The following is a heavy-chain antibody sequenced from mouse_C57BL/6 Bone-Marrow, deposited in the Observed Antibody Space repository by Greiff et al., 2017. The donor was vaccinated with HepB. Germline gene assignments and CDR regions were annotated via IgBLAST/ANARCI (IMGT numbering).Heavy chain of an antibody. CDR2: INPGSGGT. Sequence: QVQLQQSGAELVRPGTSVKVSCKASGYAFTNYLIEWVKQRPGQGLEWIGVINPGSGGTNYNEKFKGKATLTADKSSSTAYMQLSSLTSEDYAVFYCASSYYGNYDYFDYWGQGTTLTVSS. J-gene: IGHJ2*01. CDR3: ASSYYGNYDYFDY. D-gene: IGHD2-1*01. V-gene: IGHV1-54*01. CDR1: GYAFTNYL.